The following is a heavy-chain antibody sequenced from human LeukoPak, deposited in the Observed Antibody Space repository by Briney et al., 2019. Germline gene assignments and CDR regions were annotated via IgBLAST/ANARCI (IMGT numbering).Heavy chain of an antibody. CDR2: IYYSGST. D-gene: IGHD5-18*01. CDR3: ARGVYSYGYYNY. CDR1: GGSISSYY. V-gene: IGHV4-59*01. J-gene: IGHJ4*02. Sequence: SSEALSLTCTVSGGSISSYYWSWIRQPPGKGLEWIGYIYYSGSTNYNPSLKSRVTISVDMSKNQFSLKLSSVTAADTAVYYCARGVYSYGYYNYWGQGTLVTVSS.